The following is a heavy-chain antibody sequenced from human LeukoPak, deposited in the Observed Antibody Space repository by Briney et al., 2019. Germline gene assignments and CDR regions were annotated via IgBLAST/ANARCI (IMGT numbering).Heavy chain of an antibody. V-gene: IGHV1-2*02. CDR1: GYTFTGYY. J-gene: IGHJ4*02. CDR3: ARVAREGGYCSSTSCAYYFDY. D-gene: IGHD2-2*01. Sequence: ASVKVSCKASGYTFTGYYMHWVRQAPGQGLEWMGWINPNSGGTNYAQKFQGRVTMTRDTSISTAYMELSRLRSDDTAVYYCARVAREGGYCSSTSCAYYFDYWGQGTLVTVSS. CDR2: INPNSGGT.